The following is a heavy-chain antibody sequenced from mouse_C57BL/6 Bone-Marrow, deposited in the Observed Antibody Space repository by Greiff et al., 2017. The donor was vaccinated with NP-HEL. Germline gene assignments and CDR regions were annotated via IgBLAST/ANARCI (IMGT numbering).Heavy chain of an antibody. Sequence: VKLMESGAELVRPGTSVKMSCKASGYTFTNYWIGWAKQRPGHGLEWIGDIYPGGGYTNYNEKFKGKATLTADKSSSTAYMQFSSLTSEDSAIYYCARGGVTYFDYWGQGTTLTVSS. J-gene: IGHJ2*01. D-gene: IGHD2-2*01. CDR3: ARGGVTYFDY. CDR1: GYTFTNYW. CDR2: IYPGGGYT. V-gene: IGHV1-63*01.